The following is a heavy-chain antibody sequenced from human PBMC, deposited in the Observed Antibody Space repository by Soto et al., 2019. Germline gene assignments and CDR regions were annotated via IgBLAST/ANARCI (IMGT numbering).Heavy chain of an antibody. D-gene: IGHD3-16*01. J-gene: IGHJ4*02. Sequence: QVWLVQSGVEVKKPGSAVKVSCKASGGTFKMYAMNWVRQAPGQGLEWMGGIIPIFDAPRYSQHFQGRVTITVDESTSTAYMELSSLRSDDTAIYYCTRSIGSGGVMGGFDYWGQGTLVTVSS. CDR3: TRSIGSGGVMGGFDY. CDR2: IIPIFDAP. CDR1: GGTFKMYA. V-gene: IGHV1-69*01.